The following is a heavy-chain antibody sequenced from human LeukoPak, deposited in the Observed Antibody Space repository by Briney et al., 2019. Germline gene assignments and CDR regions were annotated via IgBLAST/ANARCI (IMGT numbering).Heavy chain of an antibody. Sequence: SETLSLTCTVSGTSISSHYWSWIRQFPGKELEWIGYIYYSGSTNYNPSLKSRVTISVDTSKNQFSLKLSSVAAADTAVYYCARTYYYDSSGYYPGWDAFDIWGQGTMVTASS. D-gene: IGHD3-22*01. CDR1: GTSISSHY. CDR3: ARTYYYDSSGYYPGWDAFDI. J-gene: IGHJ3*02. V-gene: IGHV4-59*08. CDR2: IYYSGST.